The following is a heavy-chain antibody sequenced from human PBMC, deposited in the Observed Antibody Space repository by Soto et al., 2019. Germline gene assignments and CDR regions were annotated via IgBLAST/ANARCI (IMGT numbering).Heavy chain of an antibody. V-gene: IGHV1-24*01. CDR3: AAELVSYDNSGYCNFEF. CDR2: FDPEDGEI. D-gene: IGHD3-22*01. CDR1: GDTVTELS. J-gene: IGHJ4*02. Sequence: ASVKVSCKVSGDTVTELSMQWVRQAPGKGLEWMGGFDPEDGEIIYEQKFQGRVTMTEDTSTDTAYMDLSSLRSEDTAVYYCAAELVSYDNSGYCNFEFWGQGTLVTVSS.